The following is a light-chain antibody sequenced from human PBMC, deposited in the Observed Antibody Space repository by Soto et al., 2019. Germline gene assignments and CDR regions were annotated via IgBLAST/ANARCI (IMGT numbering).Light chain of an antibody. Sequence: EIVLTQAPATLSWSPGERATLSCRASQSVGRFVAWYQQKPGQAPRLLIYETSTRATGIPVRFSGSGSGTDFSLPISGLDPEYFALYYCQHRASWPISFGGGTKVEIK. CDR2: ETS. V-gene: IGKV3-11*01. CDR1: QSVGRF. CDR3: QHRASWPIS. J-gene: IGKJ4*01.